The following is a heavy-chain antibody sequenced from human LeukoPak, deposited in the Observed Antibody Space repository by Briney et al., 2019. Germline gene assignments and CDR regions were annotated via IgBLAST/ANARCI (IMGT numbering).Heavy chain of an antibody. D-gene: IGHD2-15*01. CDR2: IRSQAYGVTT. V-gene: IGHV3-49*04. Sequence: PGRSLRLSCTTSGFSFGDYAMSWVRQAPGKGLEWLGVIRSQAYGVTTQYAASVKGRFTISRDDSKSIAHLQMNSLKTEDTAVYHCARPRETYCSGGSCYFFDSWGQGTLVSVSS. J-gene: IGHJ4*02. CDR3: ARPRETYCSGGSCYFFDS. CDR1: GFSFGDYA.